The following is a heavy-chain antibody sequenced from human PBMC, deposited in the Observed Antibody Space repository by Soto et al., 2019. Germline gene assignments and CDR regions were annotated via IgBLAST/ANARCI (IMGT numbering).Heavy chain of an antibody. D-gene: IGHD3-22*01. CDR1: GFTFDEYA. CDR3: AKDMVPDSRGPKGAFHV. V-gene: IGHV3-9*01. J-gene: IGHJ3*01. CDR2: INWNSRSM. Sequence: GGSLRLSXAASGFTFDEYAMHWVRLLPGKGLEWVAGINWNSRSMSSADAVRGRFSISRDNAKNSLILQMNSLRVDDTAVYFCAKDMVPDSRGPKGAFHVWGRGTLVT.